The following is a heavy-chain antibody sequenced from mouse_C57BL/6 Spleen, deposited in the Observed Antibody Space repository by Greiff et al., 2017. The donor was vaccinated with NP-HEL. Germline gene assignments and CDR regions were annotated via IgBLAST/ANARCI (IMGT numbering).Heavy chain of an antibody. CDR1: GYTFTSYW. D-gene: IGHD6-1*01. CDR3: ARRGLEKNAMDY. Sequence: QVQLQQPGAELVKPGASVKLSCKASGYTFTSYWMQWVKQRPGQGLEWIGEIDPSDSYTNYNQKFKGKATLTVDTSSSTAYMQLSSLTSEDSAVYYCARRGLEKNAMDYWGQGTSVTVSS. CDR2: IDPSDSYT. V-gene: IGHV1-50*01. J-gene: IGHJ4*01.